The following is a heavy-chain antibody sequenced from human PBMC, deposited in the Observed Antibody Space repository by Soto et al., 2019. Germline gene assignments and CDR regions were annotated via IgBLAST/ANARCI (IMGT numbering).Heavy chain of an antibody. V-gene: IGHV4-39*01. CDR1: GGSISSSGYY. CDR3: ATPNDFWSGYYPRHFDY. J-gene: IGHJ4*02. D-gene: IGHD3-3*01. CDR2: IYYSGST. Sequence: SETLSLTCTVSGGSISSSGYYWGWIRQPPGKGLEWIGSIYYSGSTYYNPSLKSRVTISVDTSKNQFSLKLSSVTAADTAVYYCATPNDFWSGYYPRHFDYWGQGTLVTVSS.